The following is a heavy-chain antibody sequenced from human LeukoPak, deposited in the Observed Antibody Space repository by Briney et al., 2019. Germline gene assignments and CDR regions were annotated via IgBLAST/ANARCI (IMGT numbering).Heavy chain of an antibody. D-gene: IGHD3-10*01. CDR1: GFTFSSYA. V-gene: IGHV3-23*01. J-gene: IGHJ6*02. CDR2: ISGSGGST. Sequence: GGSLRLSCAASGFTFSSYAMSWVRQAPGKGLEWVSAISGSGGSTYYADSVKGRFTISRDNSKNTLYLQMNSLRAEDTAVYYCAKHPIRGVSYYYYGMDVWGQGTTVTVSS. CDR3: AKHPIRGVSYYYYGMDV.